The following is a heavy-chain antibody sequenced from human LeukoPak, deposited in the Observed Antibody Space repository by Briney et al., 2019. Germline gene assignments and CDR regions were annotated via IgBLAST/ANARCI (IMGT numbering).Heavy chain of an antibody. J-gene: IGHJ4*02. D-gene: IGHD3-9*01. CDR1: GFFFSNYW. CDR2: INQDGNGR. V-gene: IGHV3-7*01. Sequence: AGESLTLSCAASGFFFSNYWKRWVRQAQGRGREEGANINQDGNGRFYVDSVKGRLTISRDNNKKSVYLQMNSLRAEHTGVYYCARATTYDILPGYPYYCGEGSQVTVS. CDR3: ARATTYDILPGYPYY.